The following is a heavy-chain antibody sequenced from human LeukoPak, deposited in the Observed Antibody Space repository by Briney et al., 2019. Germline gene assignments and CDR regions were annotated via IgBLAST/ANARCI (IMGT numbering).Heavy chain of an antibody. J-gene: IGHJ6*03. D-gene: IGHD2/OR15-2a*01. V-gene: IGHV4-59*12. CDR3: ARGNIYIDV. CDR2: IDDSGNT. CDR1: GGSFSGYY. Sequence: SETLSLTCAVYGGSFSGYYWGWIRQPPGKGLEWIGYIDDSGNTNYSPSLKSRVTISVDTSKNQFSLKLSSVTAADTAVYYCARGNIYIDVWGKGTTVTVSS.